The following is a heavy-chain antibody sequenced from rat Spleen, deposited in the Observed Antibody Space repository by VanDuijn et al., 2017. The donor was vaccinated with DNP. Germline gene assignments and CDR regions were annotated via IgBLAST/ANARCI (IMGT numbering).Heavy chain of an antibody. CDR3: ARLRGEYRYYFDY. Sequence: EVQLQESGPGLVNPSQSLSLTCSVTGNSITSGYGWNWIRKFPGNKLEWMGYINGAGSTNYNPPLKSQISITRDTSKNQFFLQLTSVTTEDTATYYCARLRGEYRYYFDYWGQGVMVTVSS. CDR2: INGAGST. J-gene: IGHJ2*01. CDR1: GNSITSGYG. D-gene: IGHD1-11*01. V-gene: IGHV3-3*01.